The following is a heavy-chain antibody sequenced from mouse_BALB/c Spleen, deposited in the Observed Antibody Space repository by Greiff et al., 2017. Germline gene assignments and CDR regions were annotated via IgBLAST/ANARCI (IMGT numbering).Heavy chain of an antibody. V-gene: IGHV14-4*02. J-gene: IGHJ1*01. CDR2: IDPENGDT. Sequence: VQLQQSGAELVRSGASVKLSCTASGFNIKDYYMHWVKQRPEQGLEWIGWIDPENGDTEYAPKFQGKATMTADTSSNTAYLQLSSLTSEDTAVYYCNARYGSSYDWYFDGWGAGTTVTVSS. CDR1: GFNIKDYY. D-gene: IGHD1-1*01. CDR3: NARYGSSYDWYFDG.